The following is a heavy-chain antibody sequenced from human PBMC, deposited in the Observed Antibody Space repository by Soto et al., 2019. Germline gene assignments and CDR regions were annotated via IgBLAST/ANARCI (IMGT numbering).Heavy chain of an antibody. CDR1: GFTFSNYW. CDR2: INQDGTEK. CDR3: ASGQYYYGSGTSY. Sequence: GGSLRLSCAASGFTFSNYWMKWVRQAPGKGLEWVASINQDGTEKYYVDSVKGRFTISRDNAKESLYLQMSSLRAEDTAVYYCASGQYYYGSGTSYWGQGRLVTVSS. D-gene: IGHD3-10*01. J-gene: IGHJ4*02. V-gene: IGHV3-7*01.